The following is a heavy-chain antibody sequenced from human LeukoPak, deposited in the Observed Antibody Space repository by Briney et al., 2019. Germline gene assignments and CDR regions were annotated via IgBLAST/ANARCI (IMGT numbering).Heavy chain of an antibody. J-gene: IGHJ4*02. CDR3: ARAGYSYGYFFDY. D-gene: IGHD5-18*01. CDR2: IYYSGST. V-gene: IGHV4-59*01. Sequence: SETLSLTCTVSGGSISSYYWSWIRQPPGKGLEWIGYIYYSGSTNYNPSLKSRVTISVDTSKNQFSLKLSSMTAADTDVYYCARAGYSYGYFFDYWGQGTLVTVSS. CDR1: GGSISSYY.